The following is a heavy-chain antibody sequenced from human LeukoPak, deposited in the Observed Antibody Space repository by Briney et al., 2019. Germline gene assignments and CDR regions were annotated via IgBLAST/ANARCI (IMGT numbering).Heavy chain of an antibody. V-gene: IGHV4-39*07. CDR3: AREGSYGDRRTDY. J-gene: IGHJ4*02. CDR1: GGSISSSIYY. CDR2: IYYSGST. Sequence: SETLSLTCTVSGGSISSSIYYWGWIRQPPGKGLEWIGSIYYSGSTYYSPSLKSRVTISVDTSKNQFSLKLSSVTAADTAVYYCAREGSYGDRRTDYWGQGTLVTVPS. D-gene: IGHD4-17*01.